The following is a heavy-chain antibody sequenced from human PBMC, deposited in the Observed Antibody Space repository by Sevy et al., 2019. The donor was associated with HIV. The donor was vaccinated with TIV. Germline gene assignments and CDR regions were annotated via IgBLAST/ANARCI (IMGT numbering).Heavy chain of an antibody. Sequence: SETLSLTCAVSGGSISTSNYYWAWIRQPPGKGLEWIGTIYYSGTTYYNPSLMSRVTMSVDTSKNQFSLDLSSVTAADTAVYYCARGASTWWLLPPNYWGQGTLVTVSS. J-gene: IGHJ4*02. V-gene: IGHV4-39*01. CDR3: ARGASTWWLLPPNY. D-gene: IGHD3-22*01. CDR2: IYYSGTT. CDR1: GGSISTSNYY.